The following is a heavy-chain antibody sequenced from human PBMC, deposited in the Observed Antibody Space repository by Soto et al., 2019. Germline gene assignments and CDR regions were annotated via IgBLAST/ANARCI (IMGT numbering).Heavy chain of an antibody. CDR1: GGSISSHY. Sequence: QVQLQESGPGLVKPSETLSLTCTVSGGSISSHYWSWIRQPPGKGLEWIGYIYYSGSTNYNPSLRRRATIPVDTSKNQFSLKLSSVTAADTAVYYCARRYGGNLDYWGQGTLVTVSS. D-gene: IGHD2-15*01. J-gene: IGHJ4*02. V-gene: IGHV4-59*08. CDR2: IYYSGST. CDR3: ARRYGGNLDY.